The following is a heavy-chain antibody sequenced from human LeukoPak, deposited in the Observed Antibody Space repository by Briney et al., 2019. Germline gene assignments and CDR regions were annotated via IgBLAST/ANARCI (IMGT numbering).Heavy chain of an antibody. V-gene: IGHV3-23*01. CDR1: GFSFSTYW. CDR3: TKRVKYGGTWDHFAD. Sequence: GGSLRLSCAASGFSFSTYWMHWVRQDEGKGLEWVSTVNADGGNTYYADSVKGRFTISRDNSKSTLILQMNSLRVEDTALYYCTKRVKYGGTWDHFADWGQGTLVTVSS. J-gene: IGHJ4*02. CDR2: VNADGGNT. D-gene: IGHD1-26*01.